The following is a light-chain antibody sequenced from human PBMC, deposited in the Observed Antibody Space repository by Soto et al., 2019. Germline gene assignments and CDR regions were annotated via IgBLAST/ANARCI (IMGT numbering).Light chain of an antibody. CDR3: HQRQSWPRT. CDR2: DAS. V-gene: IGKV3-11*01. Sequence: EIVLTQSPATLSLSPGERATLSCRASQSVRRYLAWYQQKPGQAPRLLIYDASNRATGIPARFSGSGSGTDFTLTISSLAPEDFAIYYCHQRQSWPRTFGQGTKVDIK. CDR1: QSVRRY. J-gene: IGKJ1*01.